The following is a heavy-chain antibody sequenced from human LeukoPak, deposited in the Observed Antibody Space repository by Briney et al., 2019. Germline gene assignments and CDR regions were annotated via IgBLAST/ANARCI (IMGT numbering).Heavy chain of an antibody. Sequence: PSETLSLTCAVSGYSISSGYYWGWIRQPPGKGLEWIGSIYYSGSTHYNPSLKSRVTISVDTSKNQFSLKLNSVTAAATAVYYCARNDSSGYFDYWGQGTLVTISS. D-gene: IGHD3-22*01. J-gene: IGHJ4*02. CDR2: IYYSGST. CDR1: GYSISSGYY. V-gene: IGHV4-38-2*01. CDR3: ARNDSSGYFDY.